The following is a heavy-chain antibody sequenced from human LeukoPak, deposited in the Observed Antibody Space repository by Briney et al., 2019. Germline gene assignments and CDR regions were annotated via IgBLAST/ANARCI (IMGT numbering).Heavy chain of an antibody. J-gene: IGHJ3*02. D-gene: IGHD3-22*01. CDR1: GGSISSYY. V-gene: IGHV4-4*07. CDR3: ARVTYYYDSSEAFDI. CDR2: IYTSGST. Sequence: PSETLSLTCTVSGGSISSYYWSWTRQPAGKGLEWIGRIYTSGSTNYNPSLKSRVTMSVDTSKNQFSLKLSSVTAADTAVYYCARVTYYYDSSEAFDIWGQGTMVTVSS.